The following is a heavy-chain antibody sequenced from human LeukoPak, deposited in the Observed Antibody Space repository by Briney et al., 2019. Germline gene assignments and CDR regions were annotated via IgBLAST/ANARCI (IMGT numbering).Heavy chain of an antibody. V-gene: IGHV3-53*01. Sequence: PGGSLRLSCAASGFTVSSNYMSWVRQAPEKGLEWVSVIYSGGSTYYADSVKGRFTISRDNSKNTLYLQMNSLRAEDTAVYYCAKGKVLWFGELLPFDYWGQGTLVTVSS. D-gene: IGHD3-10*01. CDR3: AKGKVLWFGELLPFDY. J-gene: IGHJ4*02. CDR2: IYSGGST. CDR1: GFTVSSNY.